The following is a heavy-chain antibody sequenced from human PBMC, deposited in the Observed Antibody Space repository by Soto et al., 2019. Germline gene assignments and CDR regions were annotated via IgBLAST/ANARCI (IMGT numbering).Heavy chain of an antibody. CDR2: INHSGST. CDR3: ARGGRGSSWYSSY. J-gene: IGHJ4*02. Sequence: SETLSLTCAVYGGSFSGYYWSWIRQPPGKGLEWIGEINHSGSTNYNPSLKSRVTISVDTSKNQFSLKLSSVTAADTAVYYCARGGRGSSWYSSYWGQGTLVTVSS. D-gene: IGHD6-13*01. CDR1: GGSFSGYY. V-gene: IGHV4-34*01.